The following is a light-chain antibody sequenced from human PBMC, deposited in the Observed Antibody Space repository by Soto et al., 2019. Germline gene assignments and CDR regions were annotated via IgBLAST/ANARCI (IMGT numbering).Light chain of an antibody. CDR1: QSVSSRY. V-gene: IGKV3-11*01. CDR3: QQRSSWPIT. J-gene: IGKJ5*01. CDR2: DAS. Sequence: EILLTQSPGTLSLSPVEIATLSCSASQSVSSRYLAWYQQKPGQAPRLLISDASNRATGIPARFSGSGSGTDFTLTINSLEPEDFAVYYCQQRSSWPITCGQGTRREIK.